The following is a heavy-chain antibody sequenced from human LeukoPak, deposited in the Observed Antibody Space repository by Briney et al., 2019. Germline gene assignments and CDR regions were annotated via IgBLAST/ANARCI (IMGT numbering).Heavy chain of an antibody. D-gene: IGHD7-27*01. J-gene: IGHJ4*02. Sequence: GGSLRLSCAASGFTFSSYAMSWVRQAPGKGLEWVSTISGSGGSIYYADSVKGRFTISRDNSKNALYLQMNSLRVEDTAVYYCAIDPNWGTHSWGQGVLVTVSS. CDR3: AIDPNWGTHS. V-gene: IGHV3-23*01. CDR2: ISGSGGSI. CDR1: GFTFSSYA.